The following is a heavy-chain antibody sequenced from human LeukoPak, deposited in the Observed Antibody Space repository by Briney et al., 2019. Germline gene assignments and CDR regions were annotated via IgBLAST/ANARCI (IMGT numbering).Heavy chain of an antibody. D-gene: IGHD1-26*01. Sequence: GGSLRLSCVASGFSLSSYWMHWVRQAPGKGLVWVSRINSDGSSTTYADSVKGRFTISRDNAKNTLYLQMNSLRAEDTAVYYCARGGSYLSAFDIWGQGTMVTVSS. CDR2: INSDGSST. CDR1: GFSLSSYW. J-gene: IGHJ3*02. CDR3: ARGGSYLSAFDI. V-gene: IGHV3-74*01.